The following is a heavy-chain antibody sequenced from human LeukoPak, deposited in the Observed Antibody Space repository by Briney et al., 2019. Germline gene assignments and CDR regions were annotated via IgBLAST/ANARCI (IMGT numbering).Heavy chain of an antibody. J-gene: IGHJ6*02. CDR2: MNPNSGNT. D-gene: IGHD2-2*01. Sequence: GASVKVSCKASGYTFTSYDINWVRQATGQGLEWMGWMNPNSGNTGYAQKFQGRVTMTRNTSISTAYMELSSLRSEDTAVYYCARGIGYCSSTSCFLPLYYYYYGMDVWGQGTTVTVSS. CDR3: ARGIGYCSSTSCFLPLYYYYYGMDV. CDR1: GYTFTSYD. V-gene: IGHV1-8*01.